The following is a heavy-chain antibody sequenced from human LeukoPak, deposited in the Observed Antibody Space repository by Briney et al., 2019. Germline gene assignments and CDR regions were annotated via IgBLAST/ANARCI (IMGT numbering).Heavy chain of an antibody. D-gene: IGHD3-3*01. V-gene: IGHV4-30-2*06. J-gene: IGHJ4*02. CDR1: GGSISSGSYS. CDR3: ARERPVFGVVTSYFFDN. CDR2: WYHSGRT. Sequence: SETLSLTCIVSGGSISSGSYSWGWIRHSPGRGLEWIGHWYHSGRTYYKSSLKSRVTISGDTSKNQFSLYLTSVTAADTAVYYCARERPVFGVVTSYFFDNWGQGTLVTVSS.